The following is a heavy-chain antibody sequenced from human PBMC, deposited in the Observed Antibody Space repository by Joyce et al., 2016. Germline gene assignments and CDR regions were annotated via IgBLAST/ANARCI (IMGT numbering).Heavy chain of an antibody. CDR2: IYYSGNT. D-gene: IGHD3-22*01. Sequence: QVQLQESGPGLVKPSVTLSLTCSVSGDSMSTYHWSWIRQSPGKGLEWIGYIYYSGNTNYNPSLNIRVTISIDTSKSQFSLRLSSVTAADTAVYFCARGRGYYGYYFDYWGHGTLVTVSS. CDR3: ARGRGYYGYYFDY. J-gene: IGHJ4*01. CDR1: GDSMSTYH. V-gene: IGHV4-59*01.